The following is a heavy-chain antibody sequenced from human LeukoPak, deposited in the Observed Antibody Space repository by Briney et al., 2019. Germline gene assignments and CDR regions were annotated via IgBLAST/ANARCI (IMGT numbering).Heavy chain of an antibody. V-gene: IGHV3-66*01. Sequence: GGSLRVYCAASGFTVNSNYMSWVRQAPGKGLERVSVIYSGGSTYYADSVKGRFTISRDNSKNTLYLQMNSLRAEDTAVYYCARDTGWIQLWSYFDYWGQGTLVTVSS. CDR3: ARDTGWIQLWSYFDY. D-gene: IGHD5-18*01. CDR2: IYSGGST. CDR1: GFTVNSNY. J-gene: IGHJ4*02.